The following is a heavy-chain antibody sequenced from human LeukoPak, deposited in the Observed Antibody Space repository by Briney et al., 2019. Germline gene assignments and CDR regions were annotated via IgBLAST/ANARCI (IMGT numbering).Heavy chain of an antibody. J-gene: IGHJ3*02. CDR3: ARENDSSGYVGAFDI. CDR2: ISAYNGNT. CDR1: GGTLSSYT. D-gene: IGHD3-22*01. V-gene: IGHV1-18*01. Sequence: ASVKVSCKASGGTLSSYTISWVRQAPGQGLEWMGWISAYNGNTNYAQKLQGRVTMTTDTSTSTAYMELRSLRSDDTAVYYCARENDSSGYVGAFDIWGQGTMVTVSS.